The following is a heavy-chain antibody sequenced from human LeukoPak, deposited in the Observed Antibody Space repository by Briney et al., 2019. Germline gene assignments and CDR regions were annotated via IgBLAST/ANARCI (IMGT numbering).Heavy chain of an antibody. J-gene: IGHJ4*02. CDR2: IRHSNRRS. V-gene: IGHV3-69-1*01. D-gene: IGHD7-27*01. Sequence: GGSLRLSSATSAFSFCDYDMCWGRHAPRGRRWWVSSIRHSNRRSYFADSLKGQITISRDNAKNSLDLQRNSLRAEGTAVYYCARDGETGYWGEGALVTVSS. CDR3: ARDGETGY. CDR1: AFSFCDYD.